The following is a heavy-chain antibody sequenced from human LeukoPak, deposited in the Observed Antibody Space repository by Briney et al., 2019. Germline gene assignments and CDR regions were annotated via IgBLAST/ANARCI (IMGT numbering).Heavy chain of an antibody. V-gene: IGHV1-69*13. Sequence: SVKVSCKASGGTFSSYAISWVRQAPGQGLEWMGGIIPTFGTANYAQKFQGRVTITADESTSTAYMELSSLRAEDTALYYCARKSAYGSETSYYYGMDAWGQGTTVTVSS. CDR1: GGTFSSYA. CDR3: ARKSAYGSETSYYYGMDA. J-gene: IGHJ6*02. CDR2: IIPTFGTA. D-gene: IGHD3-10*01.